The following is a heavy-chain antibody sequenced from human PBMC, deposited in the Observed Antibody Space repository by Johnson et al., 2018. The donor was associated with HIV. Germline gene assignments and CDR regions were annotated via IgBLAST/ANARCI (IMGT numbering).Heavy chain of an antibody. Sequence: MQLVESGGGLVQPGGSLRLSCAASGFTFSSYWMSWVRQAPGKGLEWVANIKQDGSEKYYVDSVKGRFTISRDNANNLLYLQMSSLRVEDTAVYYCARESGHFGVSAFDMWGQGTMVTVSS. CDR3: ARESGHFGVSAFDM. D-gene: IGHD3-10*01. V-gene: IGHV3-7*03. J-gene: IGHJ3*02. CDR1: GFTFSSYW. CDR2: IKQDGSEK.